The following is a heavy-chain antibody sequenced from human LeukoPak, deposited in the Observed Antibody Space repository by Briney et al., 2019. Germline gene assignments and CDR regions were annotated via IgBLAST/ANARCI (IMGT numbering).Heavy chain of an antibody. V-gene: IGHV3-30*18. J-gene: IGHJ4*02. D-gene: IGHD5-12*01. CDR2: ISYDGSNK. Sequence: PGRSLRLSCAASGFTFSSYGMYWVRQAPGKGLEWVAVISYDGSNKYYADSVKGRFTISRDNSKNTLYLQMNSLRAEDTAVYYCAKDGSSGYEKYYFDYWGQGTLVTVSS. CDR3: AKDGSSGYEKYYFDY. CDR1: GFTFSSYG.